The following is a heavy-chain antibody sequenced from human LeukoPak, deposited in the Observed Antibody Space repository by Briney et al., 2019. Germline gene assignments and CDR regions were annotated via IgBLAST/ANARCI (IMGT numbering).Heavy chain of an antibody. D-gene: IGHD3-10*01. CDR2: ISSSSTYI. V-gene: IGHV3-21*01. CDR1: GFTFSSYN. J-gene: IGHJ5*01. Sequence: GGSLRLSCAASGFTFSSYNMNWVRQAPGKGLEWVSFISSSSTYIYYADSVKGRFTISRDDAKNSLYLQMSSLRADDTAVYYCARDRVVSGRFGEVASWGQGTLVTVSS. CDR3: ARDRVVSGRFGEVAS.